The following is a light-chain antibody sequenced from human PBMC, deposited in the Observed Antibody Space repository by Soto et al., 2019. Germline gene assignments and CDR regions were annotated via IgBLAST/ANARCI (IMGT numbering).Light chain of an antibody. CDR1: QSISSW. V-gene: IGKV1-5*03. Sequence: DIQMTQSPSTLPASVGDRVTITCRASQSISSWLAWYQHKPGKAPNLLIYKASNLETGVPSRFSGSGSGTEFTLTISSLQPDDFATYYCQQYYSYRRTFGQGTKVEIK. CDR2: KAS. J-gene: IGKJ1*01. CDR3: QQYYSYRRT.